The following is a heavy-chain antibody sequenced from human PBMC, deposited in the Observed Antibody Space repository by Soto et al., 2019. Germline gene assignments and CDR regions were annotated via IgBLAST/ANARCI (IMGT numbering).Heavy chain of an antibody. V-gene: IGHV1-3*04. CDR1: GYTFSNYV. CDR3: ATVKRHGDSHSWYFDL. J-gene: IGHJ2*01. Sequence: QVQLVQSGAEVKKPGASVKVSCEASGYTFSNYVIHWVRQAPGQRLEWMGWINTFSGDPRYSQKFQGRVAISRDTSATTAYMELISLRSEDTAVYYCATVKRHGDSHSWYFDLWGRGTLVTVSS. D-gene: IGHD4-17*01. CDR2: INTFSGDP.